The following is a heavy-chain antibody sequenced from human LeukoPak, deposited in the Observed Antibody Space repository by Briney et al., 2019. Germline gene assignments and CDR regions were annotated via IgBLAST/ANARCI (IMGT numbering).Heavy chain of an antibody. Sequence: GGSLRLSCAASGFTFSDYSMNWVRQAPGKGLEWVSHITSSSSTSYYADSVKGRFTISRDNAKNSLYLQMNSLRAEDTAVYYCAREPSGTLDYWGQGTLVTVSS. D-gene: IGHD1-26*01. CDR1: GFTFSDYS. CDR3: AREPSGTLDY. J-gene: IGHJ4*02. V-gene: IGHV3-48*01. CDR2: ITSSSSTS.